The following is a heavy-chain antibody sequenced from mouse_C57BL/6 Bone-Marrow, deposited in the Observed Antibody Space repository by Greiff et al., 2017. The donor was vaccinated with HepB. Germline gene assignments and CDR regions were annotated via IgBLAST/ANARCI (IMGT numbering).Heavy chain of an antibody. D-gene: IGHD1-1*01. CDR1: GYTFTSYT. J-gene: IGHJ1*03. Sequence: QVQLKQSGAELARPGASVKMSCKASGYTFTSYTMHWVKQRPGQGLEWIGYINPSSGDTKYNQKFKDKATLTADKSSSTAYMQLSSLTSEDSAVYYCARVYYYGSSYWYFDVWGTGTTVTVSS. V-gene: IGHV1-4*01. CDR3: ARVYYYGSSYWYFDV. CDR2: INPSSGDT.